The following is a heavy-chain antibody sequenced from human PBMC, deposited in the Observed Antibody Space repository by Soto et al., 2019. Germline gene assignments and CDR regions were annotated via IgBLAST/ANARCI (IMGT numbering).Heavy chain of an antibody. CDR1: GGSISSGGYS. J-gene: IGHJ4*02. D-gene: IGHD6-19*01. Sequence: SETLSLTCAVSGGSISSGGYSWSWIRQPPGKGLEWIGYIYHSGSTYYNPSLKSRVTISVDRSKNQFSLKLSSVTAADTAVYFCARVPEQFQLLLPYALSYFNAWGQGILVTVTS. CDR3: ARVPEQFQLLLPYALSYFNA. V-gene: IGHV4-30-2*01. CDR2: IYHSGST.